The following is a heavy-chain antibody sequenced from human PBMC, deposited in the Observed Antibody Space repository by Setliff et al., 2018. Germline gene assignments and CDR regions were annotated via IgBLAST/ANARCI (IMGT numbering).Heavy chain of an antibody. CDR2: IYASGRT. CDR1: GGSVSSSSYY. D-gene: IGHD4-17*01. V-gene: IGHV4-61*02. CDR3: ARVRNDYPYYIDS. Sequence: NPSETLSLTCTVSGGSVSSSSYYWNWIRRPAGKGLEWIGRIYASGRTDYNPSLQSRVSISLDTSQSQFSLRLSSVTAADTALYFCARVRNDYPYYIDSWGQGTLVTVSS. J-gene: IGHJ4*02.